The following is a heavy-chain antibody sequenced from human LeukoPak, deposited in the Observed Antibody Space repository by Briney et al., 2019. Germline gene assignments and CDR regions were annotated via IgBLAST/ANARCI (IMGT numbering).Heavy chain of an antibody. Sequence: GGSLRLSCEASGFTFSYYGMHWVRQAPGKGLEWVAFIRYDGNDKFYAETVKGRFTISRDTSRNTLYLQMNRLRPEDTAVYYCAKGLMRDRWFGESWGQGTLVTVSS. D-gene: IGHD3-10*01. J-gene: IGHJ5*02. CDR1: GFTFSYYG. CDR3: AKGLMRDRWFGES. V-gene: IGHV3-30*02. CDR2: IRYDGNDK.